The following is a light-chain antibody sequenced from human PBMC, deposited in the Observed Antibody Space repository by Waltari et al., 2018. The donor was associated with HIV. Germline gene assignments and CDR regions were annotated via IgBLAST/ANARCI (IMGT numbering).Light chain of an antibody. J-gene: IGLJ1*01. Sequence: QSVVTQPPSVSGAPGQRITISCSGSSSNLGAGYDVHWYQQLPGTAPKVIIYDNNKRPSGVPDRFSGSKSGTSASLAITGLQAEDEAEYYCCSYAGSRTLVFGTGTTVTVL. CDR1: SSNLGAGYD. V-gene: IGLV1-40*01. CDR2: DNN. CDR3: CSYAGSRTLV.